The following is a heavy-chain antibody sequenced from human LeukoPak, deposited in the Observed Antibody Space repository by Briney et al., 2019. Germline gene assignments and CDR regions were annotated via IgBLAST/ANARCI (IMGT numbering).Heavy chain of an antibody. Sequence: PGGSLRLSCTASGFTFGDYAMNWVRQAPGKGLEWVSSISSSSSYIYYADSVKGRFTISRDNAKNSLYLQMNSLRAEDTAVYYCARGQIRSKDNWFDPWGQGTLVTVSS. CDR3: ARGQIRSKDNWFDP. J-gene: IGHJ5*02. V-gene: IGHV3-21*01. CDR1: GFTFGDYA. CDR2: ISSSSSYI. D-gene: IGHD2-2*01.